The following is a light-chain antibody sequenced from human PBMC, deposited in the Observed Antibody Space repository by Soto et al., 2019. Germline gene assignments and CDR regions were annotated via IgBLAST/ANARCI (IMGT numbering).Light chain of an antibody. CDR1: SSDVVSHNL. CDR2: EVS. CDR3: CSYGGSRAV. V-gene: IGLV2-23*02. Sequence: QSALTQPASVSGSPGQSITISCTGTSSDVVSHNLVSWYQQHPGQAPKLMIYEVSKRPLGVSARFSASKSGSTASLTISGLQAEDEADYYCCSYGGSRAVFGGGTQRTVL. J-gene: IGLJ7*01.